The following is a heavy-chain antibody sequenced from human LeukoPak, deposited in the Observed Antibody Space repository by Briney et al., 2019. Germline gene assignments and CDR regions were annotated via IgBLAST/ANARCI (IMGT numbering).Heavy chain of an antibody. J-gene: IGHJ4*02. CDR1: GFTSSSYA. CDR2: VSGSGDRM. CDR3: AKAAAAPGFDF. V-gene: IGHV3-23*01. Sequence: GGSLRLSCAAPGFTSSSYALNWVRQAPGKGLEWVATVSGSGDRMYHADSVKGRFTISRDNSKNTIYLQMNSLRAEDTALYYCAKAAAAPGFDFWGQGTLVTVSS. D-gene: IGHD6-13*01.